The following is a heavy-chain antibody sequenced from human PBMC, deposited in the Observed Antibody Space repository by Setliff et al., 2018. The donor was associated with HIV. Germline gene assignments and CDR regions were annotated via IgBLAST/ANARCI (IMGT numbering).Heavy chain of an antibody. J-gene: IGHJ4*02. CDR2: IYYSGST. CDR3: ARGRQRCYGSGSYYHDY. D-gene: IGHD3-10*01. Sequence: PSETLSLTCTVSGGSISSSSYYWGWIRQPPGKGLEWIGSIYYSGSTYYNPSLKSRVTISVDTSKNQFSLKLSSVTAADTAVYYCARGRQRCYGSGSYYHDYWGQGTLVTVSS. CDR1: GGSISSSSYY. V-gene: IGHV4-39*07.